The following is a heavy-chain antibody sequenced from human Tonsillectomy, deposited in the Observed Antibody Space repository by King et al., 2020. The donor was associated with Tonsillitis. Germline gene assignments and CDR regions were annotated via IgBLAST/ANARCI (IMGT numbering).Heavy chain of an antibody. Sequence: VQLVESGGGLVEPGGSLRLSCAASGFTFNDYWMHWVRQAPGKGLVRVSRINSDGDYTRCADSVKGRFSISRDNAKNTLYLQMNSLRAEDTAVYYCARGRRWDAFDIWGQGTMVTVSS. CDR2: INSDGDYT. CDR3: ARGRRWDAFDI. D-gene: IGHD5-24*01. J-gene: IGHJ3*02. V-gene: IGHV3-74*01. CDR1: GFTFNDYW.